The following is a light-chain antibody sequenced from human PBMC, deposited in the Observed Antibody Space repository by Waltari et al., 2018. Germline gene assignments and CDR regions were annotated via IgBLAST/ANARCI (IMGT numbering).Light chain of an antibody. CDR1: GVGRKS. CDR3: QVWDSISNHVV. V-gene: IGLV3-21*02. CDR2: DDS. Sequence: SYVLTQPPSVSVAPGQTATITCGGKGVGRKSVHWYQQKPGQAPVLVVYDDSDRPSGVPDRFSGSNSGNTATLTISRVEAGDEADYYCQVWDSISNHVVFGGGTRLTVL. J-gene: IGLJ2*01.